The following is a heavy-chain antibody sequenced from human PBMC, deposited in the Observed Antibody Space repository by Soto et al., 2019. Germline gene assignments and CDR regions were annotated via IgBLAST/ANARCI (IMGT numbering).Heavy chain of an antibody. Sequence: QVQLVESGGGVVQPGRSLRLCCAASGFTFSNYGMHWVRQAPGKGLEWVAVIWYDGSNKNYADSGKGRFTISRDNSKNTLYLQMNSLRAEDTAVYYCARSAYYYGSGSHDMGDYWGQGTLVTVSS. CDR2: IWYDGSNK. CDR1: GFTFSNYG. CDR3: ARSAYYYGSGSHDMGDY. D-gene: IGHD3-10*01. V-gene: IGHV3-33*01. J-gene: IGHJ4*02.